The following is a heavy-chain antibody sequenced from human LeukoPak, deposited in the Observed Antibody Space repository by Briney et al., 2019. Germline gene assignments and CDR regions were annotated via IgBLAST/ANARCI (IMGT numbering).Heavy chain of an antibody. CDR2: IWYDGSNK. V-gene: IGHV3-33*01. D-gene: IGHD3-3*01. J-gene: IGHJ6*02. CDR3: ARDSDDFDLFYYGMDV. CDR1: GFTFSSYG. Sequence: GGSLRLSCAASGFTFSSYGMHWVRQAPGKGLEWVADIWYDGSNKYYADSVKGRFTISRDNSKNTLYLQMNSLRAEDTAVYYCARDSDDFDLFYYGMDVWGQGTTVTVSS.